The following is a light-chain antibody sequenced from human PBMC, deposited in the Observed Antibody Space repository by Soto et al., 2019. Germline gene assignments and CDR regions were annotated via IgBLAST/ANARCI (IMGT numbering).Light chain of an antibody. V-gene: IGLV2-14*01. CDR2: DVS. J-gene: IGLJ1*01. CDR1: SSDVGAYNY. CDR3: SSYTSSSTPYV. Sequence: QSALTQPASVSGSPGQSITISCTGTSSDVGAYNYVSWYQQHPGKAPKLMIFDVSNRPSGVSNRFSGSKSGNTASLTISGPQAEDEADYYCSSYTSSSTPYVFGTGTKVTVL.